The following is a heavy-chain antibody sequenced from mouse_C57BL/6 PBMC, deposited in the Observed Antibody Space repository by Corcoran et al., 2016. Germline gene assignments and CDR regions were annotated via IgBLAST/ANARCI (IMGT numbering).Heavy chain of an antibody. CDR2: INPYNGGT. CDR1: GYTFTDYY. V-gene: IGHV1-19*01. J-gene: IGHJ4*01. CDR3: ARSVRGDYAMDY. Sequence: EVQLQQSGPVLVKPGASVKMSCKASGYTFTDYYMNWVKQSHGKSLEWIGVINPYNGGTSYNQKFKGKATLTVDKSSSTAYMELNSLTSEDSAVYYCARSVRGDYAMDYWGQGTSVTVSS.